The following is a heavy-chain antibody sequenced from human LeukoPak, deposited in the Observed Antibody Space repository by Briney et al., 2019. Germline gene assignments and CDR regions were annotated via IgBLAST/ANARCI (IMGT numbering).Heavy chain of an antibody. CDR3: AREGDGSRFYFDY. D-gene: IGHD2-21*01. CDR1: GFSFSNYY. CDR2: INGGGGII. J-gene: IGHJ4*02. Sequence: GGSLRLSCKASGFSFSNYYMNWDRQAPGKGLEWLSHINGGGGIINYADSVKGRFTISRDNARNSLDLHMSSLGAEDTAVYYCAREGDGSRFYFDYWGQGILVTVSS. V-gene: IGHV3-48*04.